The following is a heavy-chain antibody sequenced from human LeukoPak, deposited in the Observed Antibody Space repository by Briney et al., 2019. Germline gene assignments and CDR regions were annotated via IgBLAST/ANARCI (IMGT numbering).Heavy chain of an antibody. CDR3: ARTIEHTYGAPIDY. V-gene: IGHV3-7*05. CDR1: GFTFSSYW. CDR2: IKQDGSEK. D-gene: IGHD4-17*01. J-gene: IGHJ4*02. Sequence: PGGSLRLSCAASGFTFSSYWMSWVRQAPGKGLEWVANIKQDGSEKYYVDSVKGRFTISRDNAKNSLYLQMNSLRAEDTAVYYCARTIEHTYGAPIDYWGQGTLVTVSS.